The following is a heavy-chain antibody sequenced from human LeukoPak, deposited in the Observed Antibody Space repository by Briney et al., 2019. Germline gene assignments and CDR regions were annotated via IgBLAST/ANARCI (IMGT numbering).Heavy chain of an antibody. D-gene: IGHD3-16*02. CDR3: AKHYDYVWGSYQY. CDR2: ISGSGGST. V-gene: IGHV3-23*01. CDR1: GFTFSSYA. J-gene: IGHJ4*02. Sequence: PGGSLRLSCAASGFTFSSYAMHWVRQAPGKGLEWVSAISGSGGSTYYADSVKGRFTISRDNSKNTLYLQMNSLRAEDMAVYYCAKHYDYVWGSYQYWGQGTLVTVSS.